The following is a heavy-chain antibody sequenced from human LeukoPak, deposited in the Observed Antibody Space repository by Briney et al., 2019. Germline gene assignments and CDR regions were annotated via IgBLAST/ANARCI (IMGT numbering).Heavy chain of an antibody. J-gene: IGHJ5*02. CDR1: GGSISSYS. CDR2: IYYSGTT. V-gene: IGHV4-59*01. CDR3: AGEGFGESSNWFDP. Sequence: SESLSLTCTASGGSISSYSWSWIRQPPGKGLERIGYIYYSGTTNYNPSLKSRVTISVDTSKNQFSLQLISMTAADTAVYYCAGEGFGESSNWFDPWGQGTLVTVSS. D-gene: IGHD3-10*01.